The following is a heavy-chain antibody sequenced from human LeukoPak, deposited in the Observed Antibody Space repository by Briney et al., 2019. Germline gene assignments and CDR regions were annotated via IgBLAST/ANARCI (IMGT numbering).Heavy chain of an antibody. CDR1: GFTFSSYA. V-gene: IGHV3-23*01. CDR3: TKGYYDYVWGSYYFDY. J-gene: IGHJ4*02. CDR2: ISGSGGST. Sequence: TGGSLRLSXAASGFTFSSYAMSWVRQAPGKGLEWVSAISGSGGSTYYADSVKGRFTISRDNSRDTLYLQMNSLRAEDTAVYYCTKGYYDYVWGSYYFDYWGQGTLVTVSS. D-gene: IGHD3-16*01.